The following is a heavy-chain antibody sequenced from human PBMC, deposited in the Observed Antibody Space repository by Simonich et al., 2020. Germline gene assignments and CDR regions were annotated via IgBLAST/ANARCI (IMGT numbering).Heavy chain of an antibody. J-gene: IGHJ4*02. V-gene: IGHV3-21*01. CDR1: GFTFSSYS. CDR2: ISRSSSYI. CDR3: ARARGDSSSWYFDY. D-gene: IGHD6-13*01. Sequence: EVQLVESGGGLVKPGGSLRLSCAASGFTFSSYSMNWVRQAPGKGLELVSSISRSSSYISYADPVKGRFTTARDNAKNSLYLQMNSLRAEDTAVYYWARARGDSSSWYFDYWGQGTLVTVSS.